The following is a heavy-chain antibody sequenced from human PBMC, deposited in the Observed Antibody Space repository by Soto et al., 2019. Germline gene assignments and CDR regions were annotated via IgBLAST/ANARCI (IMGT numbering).Heavy chain of an antibody. V-gene: IGHV1-18*01. D-gene: IGHD2-15*01. Sequence: QVQLVQSGAEVKKPGASVKVSXXXXXXXXXNFXISXXXXXXGQGLEWMGWISAYNGNTNYAQKFQGRVTMTTDTSTSTAYMEVRSLRFDXXAVYXXXXGGTPIDYWGQGTLVTVSS. J-gene: IGHJ4*02. CDR1: XXXXXNFX. CDR2: ISAYNGNT. CDR3: XXGGTPIDY.